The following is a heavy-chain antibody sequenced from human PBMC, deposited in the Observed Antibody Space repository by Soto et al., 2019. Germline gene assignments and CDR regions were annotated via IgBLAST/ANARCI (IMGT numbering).Heavy chain of an antibody. CDR2: IYGGGST. Sequence: EVQLVETGGGLIQPGGSLRLSCVASGFTVSSNYMSWVRQAPGKGLEWVSVIYGGGSTFYADSMKGRITISRDNSKNTLYLHMDSLRAEDTAVYFCARDGRSYSGSLRYFDLWGRGTLVTVSS. V-gene: IGHV3-53*02. CDR1: GFTVSSNY. D-gene: IGHD1-26*01. CDR3: ARDGRSYSGSLRYFDL. J-gene: IGHJ2*01.